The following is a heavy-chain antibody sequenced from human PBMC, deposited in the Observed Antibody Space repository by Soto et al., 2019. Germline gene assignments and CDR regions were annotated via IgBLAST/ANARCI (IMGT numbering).Heavy chain of an antibody. V-gene: IGHV4-59*01. D-gene: IGHD4-17*01. Sequence: SETLSLTCTVSGGSISSYYWSWIRQPPGKGLEWIGYIYYSGSTNYNPSLKSRVTISVDTSKNQFSLKLSSVTAADTAVYYCARAGHYGDYGAAFDYWGQGTLVTVSS. J-gene: IGHJ4*02. CDR1: GGSISSYY. CDR2: IYYSGST. CDR3: ARAGHYGDYGAAFDY.